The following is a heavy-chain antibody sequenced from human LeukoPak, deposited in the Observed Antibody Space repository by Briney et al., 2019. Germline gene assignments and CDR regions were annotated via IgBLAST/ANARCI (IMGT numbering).Heavy chain of an antibody. V-gene: IGHV4-34*01. D-gene: IGHD4-23*01. J-gene: IGHJ5*02. CDR3: ARVRWGNWFDP. Sequence: SETLSLTCAAYGGSFSGYYWSWIRQPPGKGLEWIGEINHSGSTNYNPSLKSRVTISVDTSKNQFPLKLSSVTAADTAVYYCARVRWGNWFDPWGQGTLVTVSS. CDR1: GGSFSGYY. CDR2: INHSGST.